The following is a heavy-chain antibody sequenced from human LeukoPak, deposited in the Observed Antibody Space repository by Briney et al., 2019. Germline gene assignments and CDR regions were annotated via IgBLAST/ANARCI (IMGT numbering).Heavy chain of an antibody. V-gene: IGHV4-4*02. J-gene: IGHJ4*02. Sequence: MPSETLSLTCAVSGGSISSSNWWSWVRQSPGTGLEWIGEIYHSGSTNYTPSLKSRVTISVDKSKNQFSLNLSSVTAADTAVYYCARGSKSPGYHSSGYFDSWGQGTLVTVSS. CDR3: ARGSKSPGYHSSGYFDS. CDR2: IYHSGST. D-gene: IGHD3-22*01. CDR1: GGSISSSNW.